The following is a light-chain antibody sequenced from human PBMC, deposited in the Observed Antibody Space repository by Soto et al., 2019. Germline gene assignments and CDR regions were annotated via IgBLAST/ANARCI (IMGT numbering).Light chain of an antibody. Sequence: TKCPLTLAGSPGERATLSGGASQSVTSDLAWYEQKPGQAPRRLIYAASTRAAGIPARFSGGGSGAEYTLTISSLQSEDFAVYYCQQYDKWPRTFGQGTKVDI. J-gene: IGKJ1*01. CDR1: QSVTSD. V-gene: IGKV3-15*01. CDR3: QQYDKWPRT. CDR2: AAS.